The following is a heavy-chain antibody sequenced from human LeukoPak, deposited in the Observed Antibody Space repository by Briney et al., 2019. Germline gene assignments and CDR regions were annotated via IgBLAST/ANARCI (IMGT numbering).Heavy chain of an antibody. D-gene: IGHD6-13*01. CDR2: IYHSGST. J-gene: IGHJ5*02. Sequence: SETLSLTCTVSGYSISSGYYWGWIRQPPGKGLEWIGSIYHSGSTYYNPSLKSRVTISVDTSKNQFSLKLSSVTAADTAVYYCARDGLLIAAAGTGDWFDPWGQGTLVTVSS. CDR1: GYSISSGYY. V-gene: IGHV4-38-2*02. CDR3: ARDGLLIAAAGTGDWFDP.